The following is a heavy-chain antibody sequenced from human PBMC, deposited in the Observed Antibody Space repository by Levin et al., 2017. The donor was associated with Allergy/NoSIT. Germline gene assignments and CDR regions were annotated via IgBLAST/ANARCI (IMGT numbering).Heavy chain of an antibody. D-gene: IGHD3-10*01. CDR1: GYSFTNYW. V-gene: IGHV5-51*01. J-gene: IGHJ5*02. CDR2: RYTLASFP. Sequence: GESLKISCKGSGYSFTNYWIGWVRQMPGKGLEWTGTRYTLASFPPSLPSFHFQATISADKSISTAYLQWSSLKASDTAMYYCARTKVIINWFDPWGQGTLVTVSS. CDR3: ARTKVIINWFDP.